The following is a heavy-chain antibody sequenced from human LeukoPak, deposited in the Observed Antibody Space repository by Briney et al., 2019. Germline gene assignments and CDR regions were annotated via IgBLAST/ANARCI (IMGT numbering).Heavy chain of an antibody. D-gene: IGHD6-19*01. CDR3: ATTGYSSGWHEPYFDY. Sequence: SVKVSCKASGGTFSSYAISWVRQAPGQGLEWMGRIIPILGIANYAQKFQGRVTITADKSTSTAYMELSSLRSEDTAVYYRATTGYSSGWHEPYFDYWGQGTLVTVSS. J-gene: IGHJ4*02. V-gene: IGHV1-69*04. CDR2: IIPILGIA. CDR1: GGTFSSYA.